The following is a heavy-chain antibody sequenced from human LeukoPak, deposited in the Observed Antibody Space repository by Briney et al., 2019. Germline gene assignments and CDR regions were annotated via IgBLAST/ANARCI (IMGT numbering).Heavy chain of an antibody. J-gene: IGHJ4*02. Sequence: GGSLRLSCEASGFTFSSYWMHWVRQAPGKGLVWVSRINSDGSSASYADSVKGRFTISRDNAKNTVFLQMNSLRAEDTAVYYCAGDMQWLALEALDYWGQGTLVTVSS. CDR2: INSDGSSA. D-gene: IGHD6-19*01. CDR1: GFTFSSYW. CDR3: AGDMQWLALEALDY. V-gene: IGHV3-74*01.